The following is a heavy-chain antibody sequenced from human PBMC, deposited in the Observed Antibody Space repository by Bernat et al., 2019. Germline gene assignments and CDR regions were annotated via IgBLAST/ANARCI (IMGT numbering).Heavy chain of an antibody. CDR2: IHHSGTT. D-gene: IGHD2-2*01. CDR3: AREGSSTTRNWFDP. J-gene: IGHJ5*02. CDR1: GGSVSSGSYY. Sequence: QVQMQESGPGLVKPSETLSLTCTVSGGSVSSGSYYWSWIRQPPGKGLEWIGYIHHSGTTNYNPSLNSRVTISVDTSKNQFSLKLTSVTAADTAVYYCAREGSSTTRNWFDPWGQGTLVTVSS. V-gene: IGHV4-61*01.